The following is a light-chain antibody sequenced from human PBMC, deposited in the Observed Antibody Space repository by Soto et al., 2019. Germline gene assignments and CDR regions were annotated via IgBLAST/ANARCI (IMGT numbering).Light chain of an antibody. V-gene: IGKV3-20*01. J-gene: IGKJ1*01. CDR3: QQYDSSSWT. CDR1: QSVSSTY. Sequence: EIVMTQSPATLSLSPGERATLSCRASQSVSSTYFCWQQQTAGPAPSLLIHAANRATGIPARFSGSGSGTDFTLTISRMEPEDFAVYYCQQYDSSSWTFGQGTKVEIK. CDR2: AA.